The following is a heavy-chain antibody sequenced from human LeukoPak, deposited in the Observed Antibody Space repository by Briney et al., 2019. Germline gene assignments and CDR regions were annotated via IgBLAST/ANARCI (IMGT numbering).Heavy chain of an antibody. CDR3: ARVYTGSSWDYYYYMDV. CDR2: ISHTGSS. Sequence: SETLSLTCTVSGYSISNGHYWGWIRQPPGKGLEWIGSISHTGSSYYNPSLKSRVTISVDTSKNQFSLRLSSVTAADTAVYYCARVYTGSSWDYYYYMDVWGKGTTVTISS. D-gene: IGHD6-13*01. J-gene: IGHJ6*03. CDR1: GYSISNGHY. V-gene: IGHV4-38-2*02.